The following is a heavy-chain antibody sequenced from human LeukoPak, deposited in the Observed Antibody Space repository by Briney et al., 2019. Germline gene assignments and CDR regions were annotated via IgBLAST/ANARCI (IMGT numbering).Heavy chain of an antibody. CDR2: IYCSGST. CDR1: GGSISSYY. D-gene: IGHD1-26*01. CDR3: ARDGSGEDYFDY. J-gene: IGHJ4*02. V-gene: IGHV4-59*01. Sequence: SETLSLTCTVSGGSISSYYWSWIRQPPGKGLEWIGYIYCSGSTNYNPSLKSRVTISVDTSKNQFSLKLSSVTAADTAVYYCARDGSGEDYFDYWGQGTLVTVSS.